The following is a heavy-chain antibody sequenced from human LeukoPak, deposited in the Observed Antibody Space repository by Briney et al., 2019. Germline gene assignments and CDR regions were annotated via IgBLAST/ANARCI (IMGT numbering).Heavy chain of an antibody. CDR2: IYYSGTT. CDR1: GGSISSSDYY. Sequence: SETLSLTCSVSGGSISSSDYYWGWIRQPPGKGLEWVGSIYYSGTTYYNPSLKSRVIISVDTSKNQFSLKLRSVTAADTAVYYCARHVTLTNPFDYWGQGTLVTVSS. J-gene: IGHJ4*02. D-gene: IGHD1-14*01. CDR3: ARHVTLTNPFDY. V-gene: IGHV4-39*01.